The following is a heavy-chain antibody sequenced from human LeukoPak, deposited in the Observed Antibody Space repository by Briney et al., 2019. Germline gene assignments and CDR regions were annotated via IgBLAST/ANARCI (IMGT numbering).Heavy chain of an antibody. D-gene: IGHD4-11*01. CDR2: IIPIFGTA. J-gene: IGHJ6*03. CDR3: ARSPRAYSNYAVYYYYYMDV. Sequence: SVKVSCKASEGTFSSYAISWVRQAPGQGLEWMGGIIPIFGTANYAQKFQGRVTITTDESTSTAYMELSSLRSEDTAVYYCARSPRAYSNYAVYYYYYMDVWGKGTTVTVSS. V-gene: IGHV1-69*05. CDR1: EGTFSSYA.